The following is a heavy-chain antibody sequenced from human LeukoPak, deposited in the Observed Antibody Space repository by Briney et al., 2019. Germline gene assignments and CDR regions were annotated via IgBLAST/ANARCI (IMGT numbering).Heavy chain of an antibody. CDR3: ARGEDYYDNFYAFDI. D-gene: IGHD3-22*01. Sequence: PGGSLRLSCAASGFTVSSNYMSWVRQAPGKGLEWVSVIYSGGSTYYADSVKGRFTISRDNSKNTLYLQMSSLRAEDTAVYYCARGEDYYDNFYAFDIWGQGTMVTVSS. J-gene: IGHJ3*02. CDR2: IYSGGST. CDR1: GFTVSSNY. V-gene: IGHV3-66*01.